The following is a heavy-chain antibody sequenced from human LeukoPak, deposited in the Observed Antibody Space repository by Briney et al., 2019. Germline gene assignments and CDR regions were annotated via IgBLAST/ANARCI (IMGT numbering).Heavy chain of an antibody. D-gene: IGHD3-16*02. CDR1: GGSISSSSYY. CDR3: ARDGYLQVRRFDP. Sequence: NPSETLSLTCTVSGGSISSSSYYWGWIRQPPGKGLEWIGSIYYSGSTYYNPSLKSRVTISVDTSKNQFSLKLSSVTAADTAVYYCARDGYLQVRRFDPWGQGTLVTVSS. J-gene: IGHJ5*02. V-gene: IGHV4-39*07. CDR2: IYYSGST.